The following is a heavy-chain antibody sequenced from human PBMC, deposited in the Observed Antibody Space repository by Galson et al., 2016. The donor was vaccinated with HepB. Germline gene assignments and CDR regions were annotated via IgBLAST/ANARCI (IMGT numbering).Heavy chain of an antibody. V-gene: IGHV4-59*01. J-gene: IGHJ4*02. CDR3: ARASSGGWGSKDYFDY. CDR2: ICYSGST. D-gene: IGHD6-19*01. Sequence: SETLSLTCTVSGGSIITYSWSWIRQPPGKGLEWIGYICYSGSTHYNPSLKSRATISVDTSKNQFSLKLSTVTAADTAVYYCARASSGGWGSKDYFDYWGQGTLFTVSS. CDR1: GGSIITYS.